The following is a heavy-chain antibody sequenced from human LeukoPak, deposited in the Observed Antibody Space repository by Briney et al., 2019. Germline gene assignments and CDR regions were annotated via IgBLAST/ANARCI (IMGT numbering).Heavy chain of an antibody. J-gene: IGHJ6*03. CDR1: GGTFSSYA. V-gene: IGHV1-69*06. Sequence: SVKVSCKASGGTFSSYAISWVRQAPGQGLEWMGGIILILGTANYAQKFQGRVTITADKSTSIAYMELSSLRSEDTAVYYCARDLHLIRIAAAGISAGDRHLNYYYMDVWGKGTTVTVSS. CDR3: ARDLHLIRIAAAGISAGDRHLNYYYMDV. D-gene: IGHD6-13*01. CDR2: IILILGTA.